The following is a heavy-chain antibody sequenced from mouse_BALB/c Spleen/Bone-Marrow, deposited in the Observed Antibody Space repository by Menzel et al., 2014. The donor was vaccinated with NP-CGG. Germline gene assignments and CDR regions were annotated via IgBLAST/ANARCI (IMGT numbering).Heavy chain of an antibody. Sequence: VQLQQPGPELVKPGASVKISCKTSGYSFTDYFMNWVKQSHGKSLEWIGRINPNNGDTFYNQKFEGKATLTVDKSSSTAHMELLNLTSEDSAVYYCGRWAKRGKGTTLTVSS. J-gene: IGHJ2*01. CDR1: GYSFTDYF. V-gene: IGHV1-37*01. CDR3: GRWAK. CDR2: INPNNGDT.